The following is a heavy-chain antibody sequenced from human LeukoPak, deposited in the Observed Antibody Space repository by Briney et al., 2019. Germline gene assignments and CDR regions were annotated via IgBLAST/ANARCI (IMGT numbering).Heavy chain of an antibody. CDR1: GGSISSYY. V-gene: IGHV4-59*08. CDR2: IYYSGST. D-gene: IGHD4-17*01. J-gene: IGHJ4*02. CDR3: ARHVVGYGEGN. Sequence: SETLSLTCTVSGGSISSYYWSWIRQPPGKGLEWIGYIYYSGSTNYNPSLKSRVTISVDTSKNQFSLKLSSVTAADTAVYYYARHVVGYGEGNWGQGTLVTVSS.